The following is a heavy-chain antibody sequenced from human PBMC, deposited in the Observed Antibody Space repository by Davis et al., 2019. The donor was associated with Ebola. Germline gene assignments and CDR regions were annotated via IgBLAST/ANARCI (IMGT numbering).Heavy chain of an antibody. CDR3: ARDGPDYYGLDV. J-gene: IGHJ6*02. CDR2: INPSAGYT. V-gene: IGHV1-46*01. CDR1: GYTFTNYY. Sequence: ASVKVSCKAFGYTFTNYYLHWVRQAPGQGLEWMGVINPSAGYTNYAQKFQGRVTITLDTSTSTVYMEVRRLRSEDTAVYYCARDGPDYYGLDVWGQGTAVTVSS.